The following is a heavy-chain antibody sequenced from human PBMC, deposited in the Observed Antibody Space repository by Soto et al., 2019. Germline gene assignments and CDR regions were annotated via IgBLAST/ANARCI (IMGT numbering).Heavy chain of an antibody. Sequence: QVQLQESGPGLVKPSETLSLTCTVSGGSISSYYWTWMRRPPGKGLEWIGYIYHTGSTNYNPSLKSRVTIAVDRSKSQFSRQLSYVTAADTAVYYCARHSDYDAALSWFDPWGQGTLVTVSS. V-gene: IGHV4-59*01. CDR1: GGSISSYY. D-gene: IGHD5-12*01. CDR2: IYHTGST. J-gene: IGHJ5*02. CDR3: ARHSDYDAALSWFDP.